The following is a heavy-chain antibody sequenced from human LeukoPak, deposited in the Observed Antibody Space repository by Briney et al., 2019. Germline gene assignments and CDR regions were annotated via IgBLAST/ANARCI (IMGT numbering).Heavy chain of an antibody. CDR1: GFTFSSYE. J-gene: IGHJ4*02. CDR3: AKSAGYTASQVDS. V-gene: IGHV3-23*01. CDR2: ISGSAGHT. Sequence: GGSLRLSCAASGFTFSSYEMNWVRQAPGKGLEWVSGISGSAGHTYYADSVKGRFTISRDNSKNTLYLQMNSLRADDTAVYYCAKSAGYTASQVDSWGQGTLVTVSS. D-gene: IGHD6-13*01.